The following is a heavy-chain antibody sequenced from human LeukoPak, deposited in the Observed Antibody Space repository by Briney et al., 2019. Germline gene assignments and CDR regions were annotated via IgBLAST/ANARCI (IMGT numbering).Heavy chain of an antibody. CDR1: GFTLSSHW. J-gene: IGHJ4*02. CDR2: ISSSSSYI. Sequence: GGSLRLSCAASGFTLSSHWMHWVRQAPGKGLEWVSSISSSSSYIYYADSVKGRFTISRDNAKNSLYLQMNSLRAEDTAVYYCARIRNVGFDYWGQGTLVTVSS. V-gene: IGHV3-21*01. CDR3: ARIRNVGFDY. D-gene: IGHD1-1*01.